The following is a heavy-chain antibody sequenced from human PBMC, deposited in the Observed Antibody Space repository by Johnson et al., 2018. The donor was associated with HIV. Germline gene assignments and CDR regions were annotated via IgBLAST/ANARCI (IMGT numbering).Heavy chain of an antibody. CDR1: GFTFSSYG. CDR3: AKVDGSGTWGAFDI. D-gene: IGHD3-10*01. J-gene: IGHJ3*02. V-gene: IGHV3-33*06. CDR2: IWYDGSNN. Sequence: QVQLVESGGGVVQPGRSLRLSCAASGFTFSSYGMHWVRQAPGKGLEWVAVIWYDGSNNYYADSVKGRFTISRDNSKTTLYLQMNSLRAEDTAVYYCAKVDGSGTWGAFDIWGQGTMVTVSS.